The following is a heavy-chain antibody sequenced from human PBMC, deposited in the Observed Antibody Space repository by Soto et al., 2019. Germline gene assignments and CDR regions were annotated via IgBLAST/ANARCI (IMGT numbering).Heavy chain of an antibody. CDR3: VRTLGWLDP. CDR1: GDSVASNSAA. Sequence: SQTLSLTCAISGDSVASNSAAWNWIRQSPSRGLEWLGRTYYRSKWYKEYAASVRSRVTINPDTSKNQFSLQLNSVSPEDTAVYYCVRTLGWLDPWGQGILVTSPQ. V-gene: IGHV6-1*01. CDR2: TYYRSKWYK. J-gene: IGHJ5*02.